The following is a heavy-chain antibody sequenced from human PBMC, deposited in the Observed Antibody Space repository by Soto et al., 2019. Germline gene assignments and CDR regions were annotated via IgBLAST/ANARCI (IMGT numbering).Heavy chain of an antibody. CDR3: ARDWGIVVVPAATPINWFDP. Sequence: QVQLVQSGAEVKKPGASVKVSCKASGYTFTSYGISWVRQAPGQGLEWMGWLSAYNGNTNDAQKLQGRVTMTTDTSTSTAYMELRSLRSDDTAVYYCARDWGIVVVPAATPINWFDPWGQGTLVTVSS. CDR2: LSAYNGNT. V-gene: IGHV1-18*04. J-gene: IGHJ5*02. D-gene: IGHD2-2*01. CDR1: GYTFTSYG.